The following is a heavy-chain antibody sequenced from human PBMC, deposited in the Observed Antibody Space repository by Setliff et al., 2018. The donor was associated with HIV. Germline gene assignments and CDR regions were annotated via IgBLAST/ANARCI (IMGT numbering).Heavy chain of an antibody. CDR1: GGSISSTTYW. J-gene: IGHJ3*02. V-gene: IGHV4-39*01. Sequence: SETLSLTCTVSGGSISSTTYWWSWIRQPPGKGLEWIGTIYYNGNTFYDPSLKSRVTISIDMSKNQFSLKLTSVAAADTAVYYCAKRPGYGYPFHIWGQGTMVTVSS. D-gene: IGHD5-18*01. CDR3: AKRPGYGYPFHI. CDR2: IYYNGNT.